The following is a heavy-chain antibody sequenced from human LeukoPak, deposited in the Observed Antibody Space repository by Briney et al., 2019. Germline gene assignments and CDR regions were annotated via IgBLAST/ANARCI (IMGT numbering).Heavy chain of an antibody. D-gene: IGHD6-6*01. V-gene: IGHV3-15*01. CDR1: GFTFSNAW. CDR3: ARGSHSSSSGISIFDY. J-gene: IGHJ4*02. Sequence: GGSLRLSCAASGFTFSNAWMSWVRQAPGKGLEWVGRIKSKTDGGTTDYAAPVKGRFTISRDDSKNTVYLQMNSLKAEDTALYYCARGSHSSSSGISIFDYWGRGTLVTVSS. CDR2: IKSKTDGGTT.